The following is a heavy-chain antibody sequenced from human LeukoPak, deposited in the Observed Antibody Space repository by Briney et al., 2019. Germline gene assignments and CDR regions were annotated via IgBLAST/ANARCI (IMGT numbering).Heavy chain of an antibody. CDR3: ARDRSSVTTWVDY. D-gene: IGHD4-17*01. V-gene: IGHV3-48*03. CDR1: GFTFSSYE. CDR2: ISGSGTTI. Sequence: PGGSLRLSCAASGFTFSSYEMNWVRQAPGKGLEWVSYISGSGTTIYYADSVKGRFTISRDNAKNSLYLEMNSLRAEDTAVYFCARDRSSVTTWVDYWGQGTLVTVSS. J-gene: IGHJ4*02.